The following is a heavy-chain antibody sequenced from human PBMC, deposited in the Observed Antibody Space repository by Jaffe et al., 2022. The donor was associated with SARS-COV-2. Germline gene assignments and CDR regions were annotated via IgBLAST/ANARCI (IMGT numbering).Heavy chain of an antibody. CDR3: VRGGGDGNPSGDY. CDR2: IRRVYNDV. V-gene: IGHV3-48*02. CDR1: GFNFNDYD. D-gene: IGHD3-16*01. Sequence: EVQLLESGGDLVQSGGSLRLSCAASGFNFNDYDMIWVRQAPGKGLEWISYIRRVYNDVYYGDSVRGRFTVSRDNTKNSVYLQMNGLRDEDTAVYYCVRGGGDGNPSGDYWGQGTLVAVSS. J-gene: IGHJ4*02.